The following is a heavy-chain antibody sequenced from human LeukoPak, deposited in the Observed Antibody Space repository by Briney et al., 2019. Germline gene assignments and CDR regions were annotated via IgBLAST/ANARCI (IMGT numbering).Heavy chain of an antibody. CDR3: ARTYYDFWSGYFPREYYFDY. V-gene: IGHV1-18*04. Sequence: ASVKVSCKASGYTFTGYYMHWVRQAPGQGLEWMGWISAYNGNTNYAQKLQGRVTMTTDTSTSAAYMELRSLRSDDTAVYYCARTYYDFWSGYFPREYYFDYWGQGTLVTVSS. CDR2: ISAYNGNT. D-gene: IGHD3-3*01. CDR1: GYTFTGYY. J-gene: IGHJ4*02.